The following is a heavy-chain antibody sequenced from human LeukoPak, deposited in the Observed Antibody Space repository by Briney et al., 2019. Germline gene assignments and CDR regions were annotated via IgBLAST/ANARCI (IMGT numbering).Heavy chain of an antibody. J-gene: IGHJ6*02. CDR1: GGSISSSSYY. D-gene: IGHD3-10*01. CDR3: ARSYYGSGSYYYYYYGMDV. V-gene: IGHV4-39*07. CDR2: IYYSGST. Sequence: SETLSLTCTVSGGSISSSSYYWGWIRQPPGKGLEWIGSIYYSGSTYYKPSLKSRVTISVDTSKNQFSLKLSSVTAADTAVYYCARSYYGSGSYYYYYYGMDVWGQGTTVTVSS.